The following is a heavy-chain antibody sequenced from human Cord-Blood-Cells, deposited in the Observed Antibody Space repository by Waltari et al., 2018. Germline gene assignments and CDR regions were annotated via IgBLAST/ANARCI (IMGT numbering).Heavy chain of an antibody. CDR3: AGSGYSSSWYDT. D-gene: IGHD6-13*01. V-gene: IGHV4-34*01. Sequence: QVQLQQWGAGLLKPSETLSLTCAVYGGSFSGYYWSWIRQPPGKGLEWIGEINHSGSTNYNPSLKSRVTISVDTSKNQFSLKLSSMTAADTAVYYCAGSGYSSSWYDTWGQGTLVTVSS. CDR2: INHSGST. CDR1: GGSFSGYY. J-gene: IGHJ5*02.